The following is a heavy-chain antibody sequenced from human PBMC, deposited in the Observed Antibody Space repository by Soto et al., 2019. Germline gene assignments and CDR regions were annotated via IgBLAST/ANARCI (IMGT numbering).Heavy chain of an antibody. J-gene: IGHJ4*02. CDR3: AREPFSADIDY. CDR2: IRQDGSEE. Sequence: EVQLMESGGGLVQPGGSLRLSCAASGFNFGTYGMHWVRQAPGKGLECVADIRQDGSEENYVDSVKGRVTISRDDAKNSLYLQRDRLRAEDTAVYYCAREPFSADIDYWGLGTLVTVSS. CDR1: GFNFGTYG. V-gene: IGHV3-7*01.